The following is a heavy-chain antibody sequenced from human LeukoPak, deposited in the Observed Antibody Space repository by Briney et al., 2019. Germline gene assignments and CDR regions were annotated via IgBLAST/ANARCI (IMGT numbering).Heavy chain of an antibody. V-gene: IGHV3-7*04. Sequence: HPGGSLRLSCAASGFAFSRYWMTWVRQAPGKGLEWVANIKEDGNEKYYGDSVKGRFTISRDSAKNSLYLQMNGLRAEDTAVYYCARENYGVVRIHYFDYWGQGTLVTVSS. D-gene: IGHD4-17*01. CDR3: ARENYGVVRIHYFDY. J-gene: IGHJ4*02. CDR2: IKEDGNEK. CDR1: GFAFSRYW.